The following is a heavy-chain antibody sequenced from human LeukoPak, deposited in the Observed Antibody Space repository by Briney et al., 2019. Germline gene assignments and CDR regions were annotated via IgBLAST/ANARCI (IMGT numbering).Heavy chain of an antibody. CDR3: ARDRTAVAGTLFDY. Sequence: PSETLSLTCTVSGGSISSRTYYWGWIRQPPGKGLEWIGSIYYSGSTYYNPSLKSRVTISVDTSKNQFSLQLNSVTPEDTAVYYCARDRTAVAGTLFDYWGQGTLITVSS. D-gene: IGHD6-19*01. CDR2: IYYSGST. CDR1: GGSISSRTYY. V-gene: IGHV4-39*07. J-gene: IGHJ4*02.